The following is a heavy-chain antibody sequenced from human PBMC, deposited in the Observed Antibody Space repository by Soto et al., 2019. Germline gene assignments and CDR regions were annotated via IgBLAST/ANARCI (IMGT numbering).Heavy chain of an antibody. CDR1: GGSFSGYY. CDR3: ARGPIFLVVVPAAIQRKNWFDP. V-gene: IGHV4-34*01. J-gene: IGHJ5*02. CDR2: INHSGST. D-gene: IGHD2-2*02. Sequence: SETLSLTCAVYGGSFSGYYWSWIRQPPGKGLEWIGEINHSGSTNYNPSLKSRVTISVDTSKNQFSLKLSSVTAADTAVYYCARGPIFLVVVPAAIQRKNWFDPWGQGTLVTVSS.